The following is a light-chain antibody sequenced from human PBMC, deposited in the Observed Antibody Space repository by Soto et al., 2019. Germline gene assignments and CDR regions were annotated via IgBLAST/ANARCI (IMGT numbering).Light chain of an antibody. CDR2: GAS. CDR1: QSVSSN. CDR3: QQSYSSPQT. Sequence: EIVMTQSPATLSVSPGERATLSCRASQSVSSNLAWYQQKPGQAPRLLIYGASSRATGIPVRFSGSGSGTEFTLTISSLQPEDFATYSCQQSYSSPQTFGRGTKVDI. V-gene: IGKV3-15*01. J-gene: IGKJ1*01.